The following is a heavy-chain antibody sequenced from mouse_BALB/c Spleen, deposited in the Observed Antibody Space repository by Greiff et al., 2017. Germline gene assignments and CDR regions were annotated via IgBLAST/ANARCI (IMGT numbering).Heavy chain of an antibody. D-gene: IGHD1-1*01. Sequence: QVQLQQSAAELARPGASVKMSCKASGYTFTSYTMHWVKQRPGQGLEWIGYINPSSRYTEYNQKFKDKTTLTADKSSSTAYMQLSSLTSEDSAVYYCARTTVFDYWGQGTTLTVSS. CDR3: ARTTVFDY. V-gene: IGHV1-4*02. CDR2: INPSSRYT. CDR1: GYTFTSYT. J-gene: IGHJ2*01.